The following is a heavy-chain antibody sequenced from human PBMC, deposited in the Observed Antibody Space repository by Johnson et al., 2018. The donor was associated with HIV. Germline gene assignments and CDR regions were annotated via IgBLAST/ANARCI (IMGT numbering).Heavy chain of an antibody. Sequence: VQLVESGGGLVQPGGSLRLSCVGSGFTFSRYAMSWVRQSPGKRLEWVSAISDSGGATHYADSVKGRFTISRDNSKDTVYLQVNSLRGEDTALYYCARLPSGYSRDAFDIWGEGTMVTVS. CDR3: ARLPSGYSRDAFDI. CDR1: GFTFSRYA. CDR2: ISDSGGAT. D-gene: IGHD5-18*01. J-gene: IGHJ3*02. V-gene: IGHV3-23*04.